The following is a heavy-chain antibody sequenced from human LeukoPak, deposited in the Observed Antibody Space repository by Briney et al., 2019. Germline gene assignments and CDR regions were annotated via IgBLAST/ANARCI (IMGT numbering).Heavy chain of an antibody. V-gene: IGHV4-34*01. CDR1: GGSFSGYY. J-gene: IGHJ6*02. Sequence: SETLSLTCAVYGGSFSGYYWSWIRQPPGKGLEWIGEINHSGSTNYNPSLKSRVTISADTSKNQFSLKLSSVTAADTAVYYCASGTMVRGVNAYGMDVWGQGTTVTVSS. D-gene: IGHD3-10*01. CDR2: INHSGST. CDR3: ASGTMVRGVNAYGMDV.